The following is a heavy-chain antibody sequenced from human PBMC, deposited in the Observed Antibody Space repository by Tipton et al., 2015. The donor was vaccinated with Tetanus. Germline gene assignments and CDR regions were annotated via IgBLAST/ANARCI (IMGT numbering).Heavy chain of an antibody. CDR3: TTSGIGGSVYGVDY. Sequence: SLRLSCATSGLFFKNAWMNWVRQAPGKGLEWVGRIKSKTDGGTTDYAARVKDRFSISRDDSKDTLFLQMNSLKTGDTAVYSCTTSGIGGSVYGVDYGGREPLVFVS. CDR2: IKSKTDGGTT. CDR1: GLFFKNAW. D-gene: IGHD2/OR15-2a*01. V-gene: IGHV3-15*07. J-gene: IGHJ4*02.